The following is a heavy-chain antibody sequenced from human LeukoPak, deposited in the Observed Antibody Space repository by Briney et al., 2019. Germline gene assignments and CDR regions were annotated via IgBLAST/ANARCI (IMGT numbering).Heavy chain of an antibody. J-gene: IGHJ6*02. D-gene: IGHD5-18*01. Sequence: PVKVSCKASGGTFSSYAISWVRQAPGQGLEWMGGIIPIFGTANYAQKFQGRVTITADESTSTAYMELSSLRSEDTAVYYCATVDTAMVTHYYYYYGMDVWGQGTTVTVSS. CDR1: GGTFSSYA. CDR2: IIPIFGTA. V-gene: IGHV1-69*13. CDR3: ATVDTAMVTHYYYYYGMDV.